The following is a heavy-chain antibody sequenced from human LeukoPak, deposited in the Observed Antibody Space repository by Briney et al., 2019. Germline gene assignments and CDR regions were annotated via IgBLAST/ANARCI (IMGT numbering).Heavy chain of an antibody. V-gene: IGHV3-49*04. J-gene: IGHJ5*02. CDR3: TRVGFKTWFDP. CDR2: IRSKAYGGTT. CDR1: GFTFSSYN. Sequence: GGSLRLSCAASGFTFSSYNMNWVRQAPGKGLEWVGFIRSKAYGGTTEYAASVKGRFTISRDDSKSIAYLQMNSLKTEDTAVYYCTRVGFKTWFDPWGQGTLVTVSS.